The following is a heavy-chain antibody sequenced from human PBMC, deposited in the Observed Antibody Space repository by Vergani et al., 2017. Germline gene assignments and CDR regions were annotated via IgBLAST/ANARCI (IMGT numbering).Heavy chain of an antibody. V-gene: IGHV4-39*01. CDR3: ARHDNTGYNWFDP. Sequence: QLHLEESGPGLVRPSESLSLTCAVSGVSITGGTDHWAWIRQAPGKNMEWIGSISYTRSPYYNPSLRSRATISVDMSRNQFSLRLTFVTASDTAVYSCARHDNTGYNWFDPWGPGTLVTVSS. J-gene: IGHJ5*02. CDR2: ISYTRSP. D-gene: IGHD6-19*01. CDR1: GVSITGGTDH.